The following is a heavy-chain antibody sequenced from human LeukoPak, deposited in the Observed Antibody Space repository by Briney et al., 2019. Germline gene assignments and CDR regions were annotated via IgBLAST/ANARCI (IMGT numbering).Heavy chain of an antibody. J-gene: IGHJ5*02. D-gene: IGHD3-3*01. Sequence: SETLSLTCAVYGGSFSGYYWSWIRQPPGKGLEWIGEINHSGSTNYNPSLKSRVTISVDTSKNQFSLKLSSVTAADTAVYYCARDFWSRGENWFDPWGQGTLVTVSS. V-gene: IGHV4-34*01. CDR3: ARDFWSRGENWFDP. CDR2: INHSGST. CDR1: GGSFSGYY.